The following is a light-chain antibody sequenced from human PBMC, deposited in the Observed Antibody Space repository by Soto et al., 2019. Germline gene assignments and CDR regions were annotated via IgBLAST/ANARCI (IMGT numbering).Light chain of an antibody. CDR3: QQSYSTPIT. J-gene: IGKJ5*01. CDR1: QTISNY. CDR2: AAS. V-gene: IGKV1-39*01. Sequence: DIQMTQSPSSLCSSLGDRVTITCGASQTISNYLNWYQQKPGKAPKLLIYAASSLQSGVPSRFSVSGSGTDFTLTISRLKTEDFATFDGQQSYSTPITFCQGTRLEIK.